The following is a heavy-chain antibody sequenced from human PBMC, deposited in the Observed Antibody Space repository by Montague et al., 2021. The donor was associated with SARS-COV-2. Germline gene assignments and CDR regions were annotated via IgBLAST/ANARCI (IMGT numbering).Heavy chain of an antibody. Sequence: SETLSLTCTVSGGSIRSSSYYWGWIRQPPGKGLECIGSIYYSGSTYYNPSLKSRVTISVDTSKNHSSLKLSSVTAADTAVYYCARTTWLRGYFDLWGRGTLVTVSS. J-gene: IGHJ2*01. CDR3: ARTTWLRGYFDL. CDR2: IYYSGST. CDR1: GGSIRSSSYY. V-gene: IGHV4-39*07. D-gene: IGHD5-12*01.